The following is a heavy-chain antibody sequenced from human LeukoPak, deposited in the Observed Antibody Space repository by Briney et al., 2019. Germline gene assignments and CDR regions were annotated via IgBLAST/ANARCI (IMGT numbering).Heavy chain of an antibody. V-gene: IGHV4-59*08. CDR3: VKAAPGPHDAFDI. Sequence: PSETLSLTCTVSGDSISSYYWNWIRQPPGKGLEWIANIHYSGTTNYNPSLKSRVTISIDTSKNQFSLRLSSVTATDTAVYYCVKAAPGPHDAFDIWGQGTMVTVSS. D-gene: IGHD6-13*01. CDR2: IHYSGTT. J-gene: IGHJ3*02. CDR1: GDSISSYY.